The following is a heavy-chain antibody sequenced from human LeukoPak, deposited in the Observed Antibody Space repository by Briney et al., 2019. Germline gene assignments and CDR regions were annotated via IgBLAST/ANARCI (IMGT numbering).Heavy chain of an antibody. CDR3: ARAINRDSGYAFDY. J-gene: IGHJ4*02. CDR2: ISYDGSNK. V-gene: IGHV3-30*04. D-gene: IGHD5-12*01. Sequence: PGRSLRFSCAASGFTFSSYAMHWVRQAPGKGLEWVAVISYDGSNKYYADSVKGGFTISRDNSKNTLYLQMNSLRAEDTAAYYCARAINRDSGYAFDYWGQGTLVTVSS. CDR1: GFTFSSYA.